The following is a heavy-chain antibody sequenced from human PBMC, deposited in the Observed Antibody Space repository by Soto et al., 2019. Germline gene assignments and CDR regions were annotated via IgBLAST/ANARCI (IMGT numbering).Heavy chain of an antibody. CDR3: ARRYGPGFDY. V-gene: IGHV4-4*02. CDR1: GDSVSTHYW. Sequence: SETLSLTCAVSGDSVSTHYWWSWVRQSPGKGLEWIGETYHSGSTHYNPSLNSRVTISVDKSNNHFSLKLRSVTAADTAVYYCARRYGPGFDYWGQGTLVTVSS. J-gene: IGHJ4*02. D-gene: IGHD4-17*01. CDR2: TYHSGST.